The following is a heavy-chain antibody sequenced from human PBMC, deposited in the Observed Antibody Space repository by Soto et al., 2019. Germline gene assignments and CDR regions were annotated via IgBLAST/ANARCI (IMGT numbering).Heavy chain of an antibody. CDR1: GGSFSGYY. J-gene: IGHJ4*02. V-gene: IGHV4-34*01. D-gene: IGHD1-26*01. Sequence: SETLSLTCAVYGGSFSGYYWSWIRQPPGKGLEWIGEINHSGSTNYNPSLKSRVTISVDTSKNQFSLKLSSVTAADTAVYYCARGRDKHSGSNTYWGQGTLVTVSS. CDR3: ARGRDKHSGSNTY. CDR2: INHSGST.